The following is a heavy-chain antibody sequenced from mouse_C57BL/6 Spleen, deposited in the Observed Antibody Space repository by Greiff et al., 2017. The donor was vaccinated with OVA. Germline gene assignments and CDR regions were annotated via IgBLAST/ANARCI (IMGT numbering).Heavy chain of an antibody. CDR1: GYTFTSYW. D-gene: IGHD3-2*02. V-gene: IGHV1-52*01. J-gene: IGHJ4*01. CDR2: IDPSDSET. CDR3: ARGRDSSGYDAMDY. Sequence: VQLQQPGAELVRPGSSVKLSCKASGYTFTSYWMHWVKQRPIQGLEWIGNIDPSDSETHYNQKFKDKATLTVDKSSSTAYMQLSSLTSEDSAVYYCARGRDSSGYDAMDYWGQGTSVTVSS.